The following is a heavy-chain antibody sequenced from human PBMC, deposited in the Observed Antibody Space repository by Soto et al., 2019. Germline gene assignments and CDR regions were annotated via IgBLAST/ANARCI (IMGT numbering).Heavy chain of an antibody. CDR3: AKRSARVGASYLFDY. Sequence: EVQLLESGGGLVQPGGSLRLSCAASGFTFSSYAMSWVRQAPGKGLEWVSAISGSGGSTYYADSVKGRFTISRDNSKNTLYLQRHSLRAEDTAVYYCAKRSARVGASYLFDYWGQGTLVTVSS. D-gene: IGHD1-26*01. V-gene: IGHV3-23*01. CDR1: GFTFSSYA. CDR2: ISGSGGST. J-gene: IGHJ4*02.